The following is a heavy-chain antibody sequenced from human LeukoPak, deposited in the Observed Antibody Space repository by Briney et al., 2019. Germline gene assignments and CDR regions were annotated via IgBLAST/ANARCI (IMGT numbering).Heavy chain of an antibody. CDR1: GFTFSSYS. V-gene: IGHV3-21*04. D-gene: IGHD3-22*01. Sequence: GGSLRLSCAASGFTFSSYSMNWVRQAPGEGLEWVSSISGSSSYIYYADSVKGRFTISRDNAKNSLYLQMNSLRAEDTALYYCAKDCLADWFPHSPGGITMIRNYFDYWGQGTLVTVSS. J-gene: IGHJ4*02. CDR2: ISGSSSYI. CDR3: AKDCLADWFPHSPGGITMIRNYFDY.